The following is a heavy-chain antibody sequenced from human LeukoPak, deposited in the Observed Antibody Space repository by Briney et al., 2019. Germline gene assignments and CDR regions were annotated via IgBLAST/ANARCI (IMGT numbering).Heavy chain of an antibody. Sequence: GGSLRLSCAASGFTFSSYAMSWVRQAPGKGLEWVSAISGSGGSTYYADSVKGRFTISRDNSKNTLYLQMNSLRAEDTAVYYCAEVVPDYYYHYMDVWGKGTTVTVSS. V-gene: IGHV3-23*01. CDR3: AEVVPDYYYHYMDV. D-gene: IGHD2-2*01. CDR2: ISGSGGST. CDR1: GFTFSSYA. J-gene: IGHJ6*03.